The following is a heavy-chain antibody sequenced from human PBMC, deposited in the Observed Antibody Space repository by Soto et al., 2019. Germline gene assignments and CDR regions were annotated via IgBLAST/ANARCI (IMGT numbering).Heavy chain of an antibody. J-gene: IGHJ6*02. D-gene: IGHD1-1*01. CDR1: GDTFKNSV. V-gene: IGHV1-69*01. CDR2: TIPRFGTA. Sequence: QVQLVQSGVEVKKPGSSVRVSCKASGDTFKNSVISWVRQAPGQGLEWMGGTIPRFGTADFAQKFQGRLTTTTDESTTTPYREVSRLTSEDTAVKDGVAELDGGKLAVVWGQGTTVIVSS. CDR3: VAELDGGKLAVV.